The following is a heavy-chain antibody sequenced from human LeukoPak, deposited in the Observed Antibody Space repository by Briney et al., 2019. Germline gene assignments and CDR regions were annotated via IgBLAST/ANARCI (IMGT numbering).Heavy chain of an antibody. V-gene: IGHV1-2*02. Sequence: ASVKVSCKASGYTFTGYYTHWVRQAPGQGLEWMGWINPNSGGTNYAQKFQGRVTMTRDTSISTAYMELSRLRSDDTAVYYCARDDQYCSGGSCSNWFDPWGQGTLVTVSS. CDR1: GYTFTGYY. CDR2: INPNSGGT. J-gene: IGHJ5*02. D-gene: IGHD2-15*01. CDR3: ARDDQYCSGGSCSNWFDP.